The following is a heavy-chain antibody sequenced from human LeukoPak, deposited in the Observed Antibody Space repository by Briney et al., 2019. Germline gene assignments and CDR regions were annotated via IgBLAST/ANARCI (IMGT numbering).Heavy chain of an antibody. CDR1: GGSISSGSYY. J-gene: IGHJ5*02. D-gene: IGHD3-22*01. CDR2: IYTSGST. CDR3: ARYMSWAPSCDSSGYYYGDNWFDP. V-gene: IGHV4-61*02. Sequence: SETLSLTCTVSGGSISSGSYYWSWIRQPAGKGLEWIGRIYTSGSTNYNPSLKSRVTISVDTSKNQFSLKLSSVTAADTAVYYCARYMSWAPSCDSSGYYYGDNWFDPWGQGTLVTVSS.